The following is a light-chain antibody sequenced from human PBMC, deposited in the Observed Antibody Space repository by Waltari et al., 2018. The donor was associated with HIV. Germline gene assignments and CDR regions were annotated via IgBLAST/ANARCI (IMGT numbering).Light chain of an antibody. V-gene: IGLV2-14*01. CDR3: TSYSTNKNVL. CDR2: GVS. J-gene: IGLJ2*01. Sequence: QSALTQPASVSGSPGQSVTIYCAGTSSDVGGYDYVSWYQQRPGKAPKLIIFGVSNRPSGVSSRFSGSKSGSTASLTVSGLQAEDEADYYYTSYSTNKNVLFGGGTKVTVL. CDR1: SSDVGGYDY.